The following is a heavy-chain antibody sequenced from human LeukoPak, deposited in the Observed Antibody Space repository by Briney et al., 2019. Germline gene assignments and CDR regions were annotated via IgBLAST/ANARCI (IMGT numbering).Heavy chain of an antibody. CDR2: TSGDGITT. D-gene: IGHD5/OR15-5a*01. CDR3: ARDHVYGGADY. CDR1: GFTFHNYA. Sequence: GGSLRLSCAASGFTFHNYAIHCVRQAPGKGLEWVSLTSGDGITTYFADSVKGRFTISRDNSKSSLFLQMNSLRTEDTALYYCARDHVYGGADYWGQGTLVTVPS. J-gene: IGHJ4*02. V-gene: IGHV3-43*02.